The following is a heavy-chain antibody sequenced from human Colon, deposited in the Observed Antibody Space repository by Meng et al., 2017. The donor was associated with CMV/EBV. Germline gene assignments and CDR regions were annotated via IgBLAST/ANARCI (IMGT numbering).Heavy chain of an antibody. CDR1: GGSISSGGYY. Sequence: CAVSGGSISSGGYYWSWIRQHPGKGLEWIGYIYYSGSTYYNPTLKSRVTISVDTSKNQFSLKLSSVTAADTDVYYCERDTVGSVDYWGQGTLVTVSS. CDR3: ERDTVGSVDY. D-gene: IGHD1-26*01. CDR2: IYYSGST. J-gene: IGHJ4*02. V-gene: IGHV4-31*11.